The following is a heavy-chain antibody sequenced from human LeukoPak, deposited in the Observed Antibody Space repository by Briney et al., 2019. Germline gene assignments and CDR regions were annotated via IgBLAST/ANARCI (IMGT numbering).Heavy chain of an antibody. D-gene: IGHD3-3*01. CDR3: AKDQTYYDFWSGFDY. V-gene: IGHV1-18*01. Sequence: ASVKVSCKASGYTFTSYGISWVRQAPGQGLEWMGWISAYNGNTNYAQKLQGRVTITTDTSTSTAYMELRSLRSDDTAVYYCAKDQTYYDFWSGFDYWGQGTLVTVSS. CDR1: GYTFTSYG. CDR2: ISAYNGNT. J-gene: IGHJ4*02.